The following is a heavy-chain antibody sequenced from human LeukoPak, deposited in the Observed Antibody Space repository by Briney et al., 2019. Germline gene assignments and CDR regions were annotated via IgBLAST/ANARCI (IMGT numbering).Heavy chain of an antibody. J-gene: IGHJ6*03. CDR1: GGTFSSCA. D-gene: IGHD5-18*01. Sequence: SVKVSCKASGGTFSSCAISWVRQAPGQGLEWMGGIIPIFGTANYAQKFQGRVTITTDESTSTAYMELSSLRSEDTAVYYCARGRGYSYGYIYYYYYMDVWGKGTTVTVSS. CDR2: IIPIFGTA. CDR3: ARGRGYSYGYIYYYYYMDV. V-gene: IGHV1-69*05.